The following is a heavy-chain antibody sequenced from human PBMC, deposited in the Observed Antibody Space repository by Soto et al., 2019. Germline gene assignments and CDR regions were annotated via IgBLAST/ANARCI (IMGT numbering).Heavy chain of an antibody. V-gene: IGHV3-74*03. J-gene: IGHJ4*02. D-gene: IGHD3-10*01. Sequence: EVQLVESGGGSVQPGGSLRLSCAASGFIFSGYWMHWVRRAPGKGLVWVSRINSDGSSTTYADSVKGRFTISRDNAKNTMYLQMNSLRAEDTAVYYCARLLGGSGSFIDYWGQGTLVTVSS. CDR3: ARLLGGSGSFIDY. CDR2: INSDGSST. CDR1: GFIFSGYW.